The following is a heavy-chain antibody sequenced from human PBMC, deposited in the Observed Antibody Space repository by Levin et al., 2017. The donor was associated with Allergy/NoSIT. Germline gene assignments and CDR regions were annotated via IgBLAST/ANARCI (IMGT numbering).Heavy chain of an antibody. V-gene: IGHV4-34*01. D-gene: IGHD6-6*01. Sequence: SETLSLTCAVYGGSFSGYYWSWIRQPPGKGLEWIGEINHSGSTNYNPSLKSRVTISVDTSKNQFSLKLSSVTAADTAVYYCASRPRIAARPFDYWGQGTLVTVSS. J-gene: IGHJ4*02. CDR1: GGSFSGYY. CDR2: INHSGST. CDR3: ASRPRIAARPFDY.